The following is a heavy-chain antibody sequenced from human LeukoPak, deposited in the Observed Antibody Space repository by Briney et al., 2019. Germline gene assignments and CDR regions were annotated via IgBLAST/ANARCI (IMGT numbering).Heavy chain of an antibody. CDR3: AKDGPDYHDTSDYYPCWFDP. J-gene: IGHJ5*02. CDR1: GYTFTGYY. V-gene: IGHV1-2*02. CDR2: INPNSGGT. Sequence: ASVKVSCKASGYTFTGYYMHWVRQAPGQGLEWMGWINPNSGGTNYAQNFQGRVTMTRDTSISTAYMELSRLRSDDTAVYYCAKDGPDYHDTSDYYPCWFDPWGQGTLVTVSS. D-gene: IGHD3-22*01.